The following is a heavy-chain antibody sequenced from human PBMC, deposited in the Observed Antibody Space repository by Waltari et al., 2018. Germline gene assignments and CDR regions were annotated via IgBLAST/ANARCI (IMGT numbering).Heavy chain of an antibody. CDR2: IYYSGST. CDR1: GGSISSYY. V-gene: IGHV4-59*01. CDR3: ARARILQAEYYFDY. Sequence: VQLQESGPGLVTPSETLSLPCTVSGGSISSYYCSWIRPPPGKGLEWTGYIYYSGSTNYNPSLKSRVTISVDTSKNQFSLKLSSVTAADTAVYYCARARILQAEYYFDYWGQGTLVTVSS. J-gene: IGHJ4*02. D-gene: IGHD4-4*01.